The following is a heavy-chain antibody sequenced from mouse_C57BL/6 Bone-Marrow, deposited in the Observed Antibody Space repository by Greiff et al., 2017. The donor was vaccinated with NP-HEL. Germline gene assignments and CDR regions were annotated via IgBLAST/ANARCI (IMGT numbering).Heavy chain of an antibody. V-gene: IGHV1-55*01. Sequence: QVQLQQPGAELVKPGASVKMSCKASGYTFTSYWITWVKQRPGQGLEWIGDIYPGSGSTNYNEKFKSKATLTVDTSSSTAYMQLSSLTSEDSAVYYCARSPWVVAPYYAMDYWGQGTSVTVSS. D-gene: IGHD1-1*01. J-gene: IGHJ4*01. CDR3: ARSPWVVAPYYAMDY. CDR2: IYPGSGST. CDR1: GYTFTSYW.